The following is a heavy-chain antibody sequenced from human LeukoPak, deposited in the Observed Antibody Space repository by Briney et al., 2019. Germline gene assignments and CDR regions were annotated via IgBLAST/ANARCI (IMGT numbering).Heavy chain of an antibody. J-gene: IGHJ4*02. CDR2: IYSGGNI. CDR3: ASRHCSGGGCYFAGADPFDY. Sequence: GWSLRLSCAASGFTVSSSYMSWVRQAPGKGLEWVSVIYSGGNIYYIDSVKGRFTISRDTSKNTLYLQMNSLRVEDTAVYFCASRHCSGGGCYFAGADPFDYWGQGTLVTVSS. V-gene: IGHV3-53*01. D-gene: IGHD2-15*01. CDR1: GFTVSSSY.